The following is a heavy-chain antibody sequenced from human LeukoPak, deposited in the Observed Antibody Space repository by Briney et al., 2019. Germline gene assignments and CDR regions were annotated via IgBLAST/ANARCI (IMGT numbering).Heavy chain of an antibody. D-gene: IGHD5-18*01. V-gene: IGHV1-69*04. CDR1: GGTFSSYA. CDR3: ASLQNMDTAMVPPY. Sequence: SVKVSCKASGGTFSSYAISWVRQAPGQGLEWMGRIIPILGIANYAQKFQGRVTITADKSTSTAYMELSSLRSEDTAVYYCASLQNMDTAMVPPYWGQGTLVTVSS. CDR2: IIPILGIA. J-gene: IGHJ4*02.